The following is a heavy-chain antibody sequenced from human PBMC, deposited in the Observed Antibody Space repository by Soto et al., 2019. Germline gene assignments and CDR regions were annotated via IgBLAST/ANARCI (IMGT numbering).Heavy chain of an antibody. CDR2: INHSGST. V-gene: IGHV4-34*01. CDR1: GGSFSGYY. Sequence: PSETLSLTCAVYGGSFSGYYWSWIRQPPGKGLEWIGEINHSGSTNYNPSLKSRVTISVDTSKNQFSLKLSSVTAADTAVYYCARALRGPRYYYYMDVWGKGTTVTVSS. J-gene: IGHJ6*03. CDR3: ARALRGPRYYYYMDV. D-gene: IGHD4-17*01.